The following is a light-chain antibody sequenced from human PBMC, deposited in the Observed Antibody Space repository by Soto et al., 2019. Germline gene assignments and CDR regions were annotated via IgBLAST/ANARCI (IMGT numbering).Light chain of an antibody. CDR2: AKS. J-gene: IGKJ5*01. CDR3: QQSFTTPS. V-gene: IGKV1-39*01. CDR1: QTVSSY. Sequence: DIQMTQSPSSLSASVGDRVNITCRASQTVSSYLNWYQQKPGTVPKLLIYAKSNLQSGVPSRFSGRGFGTDFTLTISSLQPEDFATYYCQQSFTTPSVGQGTRLEIK.